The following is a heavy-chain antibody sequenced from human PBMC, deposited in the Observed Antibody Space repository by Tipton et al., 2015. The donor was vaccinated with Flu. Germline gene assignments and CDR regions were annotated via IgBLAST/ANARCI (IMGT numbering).Heavy chain of an antibody. J-gene: IGHJ6*02. CDR3: ARYVGGIQAATIYYYGMDV. Sequence: LRLSCTVSGGSISSGGYYWSWIRQHPGKGLEWIGYIYYSGSTYYNPSLKSRATISVDTSKNQFSLKLSSVTAADTAVYYCARYVGGIQAATIYYYGMDVWGQGTTVTVSS. CDR2: IYYSGST. D-gene: IGHD5-24*01. V-gene: IGHV4-31*03. CDR1: GGSISSGGYY.